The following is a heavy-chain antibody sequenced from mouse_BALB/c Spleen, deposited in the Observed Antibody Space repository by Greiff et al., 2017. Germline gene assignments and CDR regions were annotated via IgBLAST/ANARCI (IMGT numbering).Heavy chain of an antibody. V-gene: IGHV1-67*01. CDR2: ISTYSGNT. CDR1: GYTFTDYA. Sequence: VQLQQSGPELVRPGVSVKISCKGSGYTFTDYAMHWVKQSHAKSLEWIGVISTYSGNTNYNQKFKGKATMTVDKSSSTAYMELARLTSEDSAIYYCASPMITTKYYAMDYWGQGTSVTVSS. J-gene: IGHJ4*01. D-gene: IGHD2-4*01. CDR3: ASPMITTKYYAMDY.